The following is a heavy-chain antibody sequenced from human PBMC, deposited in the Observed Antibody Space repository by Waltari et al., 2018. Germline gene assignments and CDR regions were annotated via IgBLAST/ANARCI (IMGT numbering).Heavy chain of an antibody. CDR3: VKYSGSYPYYFDY. Sequence: QVQLVQSGAEVKKPGASMKVSCKASGYPFTDYYMHWVRQAPGQGLEWMGWIKPNNGGTNYAQRFHGRVTMTRDPSISTAYMELSRLRSDDTAVYYCVKYSGSYPYYFDYWGQGTLVTVSS. J-gene: IGHJ4*02. V-gene: IGHV1-2*02. D-gene: IGHD1-26*01. CDR1: GYPFTDYY. CDR2: IKPNNGGT.